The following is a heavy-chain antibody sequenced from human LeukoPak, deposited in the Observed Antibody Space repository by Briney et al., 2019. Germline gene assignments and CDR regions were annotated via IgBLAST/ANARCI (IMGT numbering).Heavy chain of an antibody. CDR1: GGSVSGNY. Sequence: SETLSLTCAVYGGSVSGNYWSWIRQPPGKGLEWIGEINHSGSTNYNPSLKSRVTISVDTSKNQFSLKLSSVTAADTAVYYCARRSRQGAATPKVIVSSKRWFDPWGQGTLVTVSS. CDR2: INHSGST. D-gene: IGHD2-15*01. CDR3: ARRSRQGAATPKVIVSSKRWFDP. V-gene: IGHV4-34*01. J-gene: IGHJ5*02.